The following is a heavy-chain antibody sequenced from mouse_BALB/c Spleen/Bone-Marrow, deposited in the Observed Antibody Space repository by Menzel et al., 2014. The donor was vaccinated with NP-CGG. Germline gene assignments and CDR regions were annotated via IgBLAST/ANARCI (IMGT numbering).Heavy chain of an antibody. V-gene: IGHV5-12-2*01. CDR3: ARHGYYGSRAMDY. Sequence: EVKLVESGGGLVQPGGSLKLSCAASGFTFSSYTMSWVRQTPEKRLEWVAYISNGGGSTYYPDTVKGRFTISRDNAKNTLYLQMSSLKSEDTAMYYCARHGYYGSRAMDYWVKEPQSPSPQ. D-gene: IGHD1-1*01. CDR2: ISNGGGST. CDR1: GFTFSSYT. J-gene: IGHJ4*01.